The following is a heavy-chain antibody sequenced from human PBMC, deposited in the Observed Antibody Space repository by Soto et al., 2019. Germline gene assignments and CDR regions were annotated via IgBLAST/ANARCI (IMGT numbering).Heavy chain of an antibody. D-gene: IGHD6-13*01. V-gene: IGHV1-69*02. Sequence: QVQLVQSGAEVKKPGSSVKVSCKASGGTFSTYTIIWVRQAPGQGLEWMGRILPMLDITNSAQRFQGRVTITADKSTSLAYLELSSPRSADTAVYYCTLGSWSAETFDIWGRGTMVTVSS. CDR3: TLGSWSAETFDI. CDR1: GGTFSTYT. CDR2: ILPMLDIT. J-gene: IGHJ3*02.